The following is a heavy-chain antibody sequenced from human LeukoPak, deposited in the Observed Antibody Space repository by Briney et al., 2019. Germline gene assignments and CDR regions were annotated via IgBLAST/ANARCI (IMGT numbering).Heavy chain of an antibody. Sequence: GGSLRLSCAASGFTVSSNYMSWVRQAPGKGLEWVAVISYDGSNKYYADSVKGRFTISRDNSKNTLYLQMNSLRAEDTAVYYCARDGKLNLDYWGQGTLVTVSS. D-gene: IGHD1-1*01. CDR2: ISYDGSNK. J-gene: IGHJ4*02. CDR3: ARDGKLNLDY. CDR1: GFTVSSNY. V-gene: IGHV3-30-3*01.